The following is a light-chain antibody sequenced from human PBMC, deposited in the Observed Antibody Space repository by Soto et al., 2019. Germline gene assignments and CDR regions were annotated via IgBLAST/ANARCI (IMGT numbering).Light chain of an antibody. CDR3: SSYTSSSTYV. CDR2: DVT. Sequence: QSVLAQPPSVSGSPGQSVAISCTGTSSDVGNSNGVSWYQQAPGTAPKLMIYDVTNRPSGVPDRFSGSKSGNTASLTISGLQAEGEADYYCSSYTSSSTYVFGTGTKVTVL. CDR1: SSDVGNSNG. V-gene: IGLV2-18*02. J-gene: IGLJ1*01.